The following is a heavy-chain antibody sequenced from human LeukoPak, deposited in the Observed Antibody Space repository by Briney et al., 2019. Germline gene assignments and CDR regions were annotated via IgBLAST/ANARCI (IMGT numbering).Heavy chain of an antibody. J-gene: IGHJ6*03. D-gene: IGHD6-6*01. Sequence: GESLKISCKGSGYSFTISWIGWVRQMPGKGLEWMGIIYPGDSDTRYSPSFQGQVTISADKSISTSYLQWSSPKASDTAMYYCARRIEYSSSYYYYYYMDVWGKGTTVTV. CDR1: GYSFTISW. CDR3: ARRIEYSSSYYYYYYMDV. V-gene: IGHV5-51*01. CDR2: IYPGDSDT.